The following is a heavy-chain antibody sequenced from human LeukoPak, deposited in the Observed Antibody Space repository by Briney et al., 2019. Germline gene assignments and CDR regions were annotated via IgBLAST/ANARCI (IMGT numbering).Heavy chain of an antibody. CDR1: GFTLSDYW. Sequence: GGSLRLSCAASGFTLSDYWMHWVRQVPGKGLMWISRFTNDGSGAGYADSVMGRFIISRDDTKNTLYLQMNSLRAEDTAVHYCASSGYGHFYYDYWGQGAVVTVSS. V-gene: IGHV3-74*01. CDR2: FTNDGSGA. CDR3: ASSGYGHFYYDY. J-gene: IGHJ4*02. D-gene: IGHD3-10*01.